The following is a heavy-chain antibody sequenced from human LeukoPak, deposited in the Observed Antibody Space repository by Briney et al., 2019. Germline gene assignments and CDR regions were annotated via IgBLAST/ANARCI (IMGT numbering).Heavy chain of an antibody. CDR2: IYYSGST. CDR3: AREKLGITMVRGVPGNYGMDV. CDR1: GGSISSGGYY. V-gene: IGHV4-31*03. D-gene: IGHD3-10*01. J-gene: IGHJ6*02. Sequence: SQTLSLTCTVSGGSISSGGYYWSWIRQHPGKGLEWIGYIYYSGSTYYNPSLKSRVTISVDTSKNQFSLKLSSVTAADTAVYYCAREKLGITMVRGVPGNYGMDVWGQGTTVTVSS.